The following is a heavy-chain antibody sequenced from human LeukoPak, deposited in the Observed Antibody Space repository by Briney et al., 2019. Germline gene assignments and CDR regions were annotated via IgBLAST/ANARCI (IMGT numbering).Heavy chain of an antibody. J-gene: IGHJ4*02. V-gene: IGHV1-46*03. CDR3: ARAGRVVVAATHLDY. CDR1: GYTFTSYY. Sequence: GASVKVSCKASGYTFTSYYMHWVRQAPGQGLEWMGLINPSGGSTSYAQKFQGRVTMTRDTSTSTVYVELSSLRSEDTAVYYCARAGRVVVAATHLDYWGQGTLVTVSS. D-gene: IGHD2-15*01. CDR2: INPSGGST.